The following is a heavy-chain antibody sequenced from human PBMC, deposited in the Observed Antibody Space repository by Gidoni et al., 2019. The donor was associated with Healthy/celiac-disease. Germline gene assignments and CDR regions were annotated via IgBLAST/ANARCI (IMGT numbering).Heavy chain of an antibody. CDR1: GGSISSYY. J-gene: IGHJ2*01. CDR2: IYYSGST. CDR3: ARVVSLPLWDYGYWDCDL. V-gene: IGHV4-59*01. D-gene: IGHD4-17*01. Sequence: QMQLQESGPGLVEPSAALSVTCTVSGGSISSYYWSWIRQPPGKGLEWIGNIYYSGSTNYNPSLKSRVTISVDTSKNQFSLRLSSVTAADTAVYYCARVVSLPLWDYGYWDCDLWGRGTLVTVSS.